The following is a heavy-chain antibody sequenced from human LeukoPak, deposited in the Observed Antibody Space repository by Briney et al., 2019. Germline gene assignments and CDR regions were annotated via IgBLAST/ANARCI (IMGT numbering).Heavy chain of an antibody. CDR1: GFTFSNYA. CDR2: MSESGSST. CDR3: AKDLYDSSGSRYDY. Sequence: GGSLRLSCAASGFTFSNYAMSWVRQAPGKGLEWVAAMSESGSSTWYADSVKGRLTISRDNSKNTLFLQMNSLRAEDPAVYYCAKDLYDSSGSRYDYWGQGTLVTVSS. D-gene: IGHD3-22*01. V-gene: IGHV3-23*01. J-gene: IGHJ4*02.